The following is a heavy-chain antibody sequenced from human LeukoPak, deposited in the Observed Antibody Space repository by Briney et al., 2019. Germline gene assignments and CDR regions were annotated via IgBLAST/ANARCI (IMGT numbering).Heavy chain of an antibody. CDR3: ARSMNAGLLPYYYGMDV. J-gene: IGHJ6*02. V-gene: IGHV4-34*01. CDR2: INHSGST. D-gene: IGHD3-22*01. CDR1: GGTFSGYS. Sequence: SETLSLTCVVNGGTFSGYSWSWIRQPPGGGLEWIGEINHSGSTNYNPSLKSRVTISVDTSKNQFSLNLSSVTAADTAVYYCARSMNAGLLPYYYGMDVWGQGTTVTVSS.